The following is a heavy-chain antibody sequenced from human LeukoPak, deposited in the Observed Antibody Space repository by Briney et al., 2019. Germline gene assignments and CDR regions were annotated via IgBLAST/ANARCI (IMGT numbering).Heavy chain of an antibody. Sequence: GGSLRLSCAASGFTFSSYGMSWVRQAPGKGLEWVSAISGSGGSTYYADSVKGRFTISRDNSKNTLYLQMNSLRAEDTAVYYCATLGGRTYYYDSSGYGDAFDIWGQGTMVTVSS. CDR2: ISGSGGST. D-gene: IGHD3-22*01. J-gene: IGHJ3*02. CDR1: GFTFSSYG. CDR3: ATLGGRTYYYDSSGYGDAFDI. V-gene: IGHV3-23*01.